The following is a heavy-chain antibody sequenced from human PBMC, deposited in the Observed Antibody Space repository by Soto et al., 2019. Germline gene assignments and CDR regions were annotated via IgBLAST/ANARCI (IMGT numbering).Heavy chain of an antibody. D-gene: IGHD4-17*01. CDR3: ARVVMTTVTGIDY. V-gene: IGHV4-34*01. CDR2: INHSGST. Sequence: SETLSLTCAVYGGSFSGYYWSWIRQPPGKGLEWIGEINHSGSTNYNPSLKSRVTISVDTSKNQFSLKLSSVTAADTAVYYCARVVMTTVTGIDYWGQGTLVTVSS. J-gene: IGHJ4*02. CDR1: GGSFSGYY.